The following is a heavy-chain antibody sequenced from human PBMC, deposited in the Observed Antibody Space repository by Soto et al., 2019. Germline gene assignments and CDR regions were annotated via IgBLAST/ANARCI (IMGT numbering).Heavy chain of an antibody. CDR1: GFSLSNSGMF. CDR3: ARSIIPGIAAAGTGYFDY. Sequence: FVLTLEKHTQTHTKTVNLSGFSLSNSGMFVSWIRQPPGKALEWLALIDWDDDKYYSTSLKTRLTISKDTSKNQVVLTMTNMDPVDTATYYCARSIIPGIAAAGTGYFDYWGQGTLVTV. D-gene: IGHD6-13*01. CDR2: IDWDDDK. J-gene: IGHJ4*02. V-gene: IGHV2-70*01.